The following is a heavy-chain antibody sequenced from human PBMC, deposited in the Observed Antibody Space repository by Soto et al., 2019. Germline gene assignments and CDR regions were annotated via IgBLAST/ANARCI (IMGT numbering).Heavy chain of an antibody. CDR2: IYHSGST. CDR1: NFSITGGFH. V-gene: IGHV4-38-2*01. Sequence: PSETLSLTCFVSNFSITGGFHWCWIRQSPGKGLGWSATIYHSGSTYYNPSLKSRLTISVDTSKNQFSLRLTSVTSADTAVYYCATIYPTPITTYCVYWGQGKMVTVSS. J-gene: IGHJ4*02. CDR3: ATIYPTPITTYCVY. D-gene: IGHD1-20*01.